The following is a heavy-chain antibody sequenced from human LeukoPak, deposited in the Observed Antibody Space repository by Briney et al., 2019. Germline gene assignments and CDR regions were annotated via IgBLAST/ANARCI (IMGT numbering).Heavy chain of an antibody. D-gene: IGHD3-10*01. CDR1: GFTFSSYW. J-gene: IGHJ3*02. CDR2: INSDGSST. Sequence: PGGSLRLSCAASGFTFSSYWMHWVRPAPGKGLVWVSRINSDGSSTSYADSVKGRFTISRDKAKNTLYLQMNSVRAEDTAVYYCARDVYYGSGSYSNDAFDIWGQGTMVTVSS. V-gene: IGHV3-74*01. CDR3: ARDVYYGSGSYSNDAFDI.